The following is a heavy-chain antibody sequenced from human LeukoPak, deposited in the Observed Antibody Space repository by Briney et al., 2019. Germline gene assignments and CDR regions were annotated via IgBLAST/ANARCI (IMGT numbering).Heavy chain of an antibody. D-gene: IGHD6-13*01. V-gene: IGHV4-39*07. CDR1: VGSLSSGSYC. Sequence: LGTLSLTCTLSVGSLSSGSYCCGWVRQPRGRWLEWRGFIYVSVSTYNNPSLKSRVTISVDTSKTQSSLKLSSVTAADTAVYYCASSRVAAAGTKYYYYSYYMDVWGKGTTVTVSS. J-gene: IGHJ6*03. CDR3: ASSRVAAAGTKYYYYSYYMDV. CDR2: IYVSVST.